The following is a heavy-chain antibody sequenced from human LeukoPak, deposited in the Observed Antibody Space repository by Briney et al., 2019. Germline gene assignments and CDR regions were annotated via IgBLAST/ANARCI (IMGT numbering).Heavy chain of an antibody. D-gene: IGHD3-22*01. V-gene: IGHV5-51*01. J-gene: IGHJ4*02. CDR2: IYPGDSDT. CDR3: ARHTYYYDSSGSAGDY. Sequence: GESLQISCKGSGYSFPTYWIAWVRQMPGKGLEWMGIIYPGDSDTRYSPSLQGQVTISADKSISTAYLQWSSLKASDIAMYYCARHTYYYDSSGSAGDYWGQGTLVTVSS. CDR1: GYSFPTYW.